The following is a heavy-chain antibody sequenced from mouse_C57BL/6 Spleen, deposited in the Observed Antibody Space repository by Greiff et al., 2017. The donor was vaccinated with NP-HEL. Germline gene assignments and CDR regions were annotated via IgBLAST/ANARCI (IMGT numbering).Heavy chain of an antibody. Sequence: QVQLKESGAELMKPGASVKLSCKATGYTFTGYWIEWVKQRPGHGLEWIGEILPGSGSTNYNEKFKGKATFTADTSSNTAYMQLSSLTTEDSAIYYCARRDSSGLAWFAYWGQGTLVTVSA. CDR3: ARRDSSGLAWFAY. CDR1: GYTFTGYW. CDR2: ILPGSGST. V-gene: IGHV1-9*01. J-gene: IGHJ3*01. D-gene: IGHD3-2*02.